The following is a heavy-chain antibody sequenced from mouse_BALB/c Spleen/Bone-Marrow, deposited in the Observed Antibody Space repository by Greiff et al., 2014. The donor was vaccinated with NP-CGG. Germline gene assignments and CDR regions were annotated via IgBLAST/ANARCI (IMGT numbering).Heavy chain of an antibody. CDR3: TRSNYGYWYFDV. CDR2: INPINGGT. D-gene: IGHD1-1*01. CDR1: GYTFTSYY. V-gene: IGHV1S81*02. J-gene: IGHJ1*01. Sequence: VKLVESGAELVKPGASVKLSCKASGYTFTSYYMYWVRQRPGQGLEWIGEINPINGGTKISEKFKSRATLTVDKSSSTAFMRLSTLTSEDSAVYYCTRSNYGYWYFDVWGAGTTVTVSS.